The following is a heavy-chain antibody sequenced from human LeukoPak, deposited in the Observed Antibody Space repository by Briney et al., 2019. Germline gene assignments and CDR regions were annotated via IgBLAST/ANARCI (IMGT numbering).Heavy chain of an antibody. Sequence: ASVQVSCKASGYTFTSYFMHWVRQAPGQGLEWMGIINPSGGSTNYAQKFQGRVTMTRDTSTSTVYMELSSLRSEDTAVYYCARSWFGELLVYWGQGTLVTVSS. D-gene: IGHD3-10*01. CDR3: ARSWFGELLVY. CDR2: INPSGGST. CDR1: GYTFTSYF. V-gene: IGHV1-46*01. J-gene: IGHJ4*02.